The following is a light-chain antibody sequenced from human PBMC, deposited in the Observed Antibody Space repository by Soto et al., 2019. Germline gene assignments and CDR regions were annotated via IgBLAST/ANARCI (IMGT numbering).Light chain of an antibody. CDR2: KAS. CDR1: QSISTW. J-gene: IGKJ1*01. V-gene: IGKV1-5*03. Sequence: DIQMTQSPSTLSASVGDRVTITCRASQSISTWLAWYQQEPGKAPKLLIHKASSLQSGVPSRFSGSGSVSYFTLTIRSLRPDDVATSYCQQYNSYSPTFGQGTRVEIK. CDR3: QQYNSYSPT.